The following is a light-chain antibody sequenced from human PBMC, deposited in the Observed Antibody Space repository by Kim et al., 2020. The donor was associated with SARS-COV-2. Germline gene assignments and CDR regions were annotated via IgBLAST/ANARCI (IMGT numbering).Light chain of an antibody. CDR1: SSDVGGYNY. CDR2: DVS. V-gene: IGLV2-14*03. J-gene: IGLJ2*01. CDR3: CSYTSSATLI. Sequence: GQSITISYTGTSSDVGGYNYVSWYQQHPGKAPKVMIYDVSNRPSGVSNRFSGSKSGNTASLTISGLQTEDEADYYCCSYTSSATLIFGGGTQLTVL.